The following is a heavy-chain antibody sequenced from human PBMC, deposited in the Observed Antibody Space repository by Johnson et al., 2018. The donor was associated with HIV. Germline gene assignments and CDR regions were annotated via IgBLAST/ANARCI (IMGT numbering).Heavy chain of an antibody. V-gene: IGHV3-7*03. Sequence: VQLVESGGGLVQPGGSLRLSCAASGFTFSSYWMSWVRQAPGKGLEWVANINQGESERNYVDALRGRFTISRDHAKNTLYLQMNSLRAEDTAVYYCAKVLKYLHSSCYSYVAFDFWGQGTMVTVSS. D-gene: IGHD3-22*01. CDR2: INQGESER. CDR1: GFTFSSYW. J-gene: IGHJ3*01. CDR3: AKVLKYLHSSCYSYVAFDF.